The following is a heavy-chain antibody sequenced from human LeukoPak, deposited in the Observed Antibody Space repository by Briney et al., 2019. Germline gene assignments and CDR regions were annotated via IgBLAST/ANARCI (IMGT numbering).Heavy chain of an antibody. CDR1: GFTFSSYS. Sequence: PGGSLRPSCAASGFTFSSYSMNWVRQAPGKGLEWISYISSGSSPIYYADSVKGRFTISRDNAKNSLYLQMNSLRDEDTAVYYCARLGTLRDGYNLPYWGQGTLVTVSS. CDR3: ARLGTLRDGYNLPY. CDR2: ISSGSSPI. V-gene: IGHV3-48*02. D-gene: IGHD5-24*01. J-gene: IGHJ4*02.